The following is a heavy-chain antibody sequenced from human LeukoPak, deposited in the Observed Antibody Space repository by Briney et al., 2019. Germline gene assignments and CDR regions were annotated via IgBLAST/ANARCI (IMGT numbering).Heavy chain of an antibody. Sequence: ASVKVSCKASGGTFSSYAISWVRQAPGQGLEWMGGINPNSGGTNYAQKFQGRVTMTRDTSISTAYMELSRLRSDDTAVDYCARVHYGSGSFNNWFDPWGQGTLVTVSS. V-gene: IGHV1-2*02. D-gene: IGHD3-10*01. CDR1: GGTFSSYA. CDR3: ARVHYGSGSFNNWFDP. CDR2: INPNSGGT. J-gene: IGHJ5*02.